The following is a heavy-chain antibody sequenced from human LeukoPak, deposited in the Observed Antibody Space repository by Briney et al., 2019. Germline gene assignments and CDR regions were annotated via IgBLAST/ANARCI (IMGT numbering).Heavy chain of an antibody. CDR1: GGSFSGYY. V-gene: IGHV4-34*01. J-gene: IGHJ5*02. CDR3: ARQLTMVRGVIPLRRFDP. CDR2: INHSGST. D-gene: IGHD3-10*01. Sequence: SETLSLTCAVYGGSFSGYYWSWIRQPPGKGLEWIGEINHSGSTNYNPSLKSRVTISVDTSKNQFSLKLSSVTAADTAVYYCARQLTMVRGVIPLRRFDPWGQGTLVTVSS.